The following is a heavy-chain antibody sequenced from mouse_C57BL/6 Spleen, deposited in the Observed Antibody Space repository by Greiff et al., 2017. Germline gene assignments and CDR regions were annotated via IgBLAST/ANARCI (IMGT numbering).Heavy chain of an antibody. Sequence: EVHLVESGPGLVKPSQSLSLTCSVTGYSITSGYYWNWIRQFPGNKLEWMGYISYDGSNNYNPSLKNRISITRDTSKNQFFLKLNSVTTEDTATYYCARAGTAFDYWGQGTTLTVSS. CDR3: ARAGTAFDY. CDR1: GYSITSGYY. V-gene: IGHV3-6*01. D-gene: IGHD4-1*01. J-gene: IGHJ2*01. CDR2: ISYDGSN.